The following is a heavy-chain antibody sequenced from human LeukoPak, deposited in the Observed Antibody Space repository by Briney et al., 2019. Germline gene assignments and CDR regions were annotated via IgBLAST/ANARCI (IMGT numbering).Heavy chain of an antibody. J-gene: IGHJ5*02. CDR1: GFTFSSYS. D-gene: IGHD2-2*02. V-gene: IGHV3-21*01. CDR2: ISSSSSYI. Sequence: PGGSLRLSCAASGFTFSSYSMNWVRQAPGKGLEWVSSISSSSSYIYYADSVKGRFTISRDNAKNSLYLQMNSLRAEDTAVYYCARAAFSDCSSTSCYIRDAVRVVFFDPWGQGTLVTVSS. CDR3: ARAAFSDCSSTSCYIRDAVRVVFFDP.